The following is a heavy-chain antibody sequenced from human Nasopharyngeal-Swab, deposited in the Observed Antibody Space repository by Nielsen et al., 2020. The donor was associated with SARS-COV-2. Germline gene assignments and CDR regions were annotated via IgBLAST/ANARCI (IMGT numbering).Heavy chain of an antibody. Sequence: SETLSLTCAVYGRSFSGYYWSWIRQPPGKGLEWIGSIYYSGSTYYNPSLKSRVTISVDTSKNQFSLKLSSVTAADTAVYYCARDYYDFWSGYSPWFDPWGQGTLVTVSS. V-gene: IGHV4-34*01. J-gene: IGHJ5*02. CDR2: IYYSGST. D-gene: IGHD3-3*01. CDR1: GRSFSGYY. CDR3: ARDYYDFWSGYSPWFDP.